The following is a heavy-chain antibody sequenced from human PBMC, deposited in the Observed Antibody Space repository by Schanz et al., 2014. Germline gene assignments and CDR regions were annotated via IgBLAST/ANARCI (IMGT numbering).Heavy chain of an antibody. CDR1: GGTFSSFG. J-gene: IGHJ6*02. Sequence: VQLEQSGAEVKKPGSSVKVSCKASGGTFSSFGINWVRQAPGQGLEWMGRIIPSLGLAKYEQKFQDKVTITADTSTTTAYMELSSLRSEDTAVYYCTRLRRADPNGFDVWGQGTTVTVS. CDR2: IIPSLGLA. V-gene: IGHV1-69*02. CDR3: TRLRRADPNGFDV. D-gene: IGHD6-19*01.